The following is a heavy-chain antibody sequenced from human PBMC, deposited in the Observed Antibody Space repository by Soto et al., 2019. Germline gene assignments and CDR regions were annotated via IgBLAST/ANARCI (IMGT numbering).Heavy chain of an antibody. Sequence: ESLKISCKGSGYSFTSYRIGWVRQMPGKGLEWMGIIYPGDSDTRYSPSFQGQVTISADKSISTAYLQWSSLKASDTAMYYCARLGWAEQLLVHYYYGMDVWGQGTTVTVSS. CDR3: ARLGWAEQLLVHYYYGMDV. J-gene: IGHJ6*02. D-gene: IGHD6-13*01. CDR1: GYSFTSYR. V-gene: IGHV5-51*01. CDR2: IYPGDSDT.